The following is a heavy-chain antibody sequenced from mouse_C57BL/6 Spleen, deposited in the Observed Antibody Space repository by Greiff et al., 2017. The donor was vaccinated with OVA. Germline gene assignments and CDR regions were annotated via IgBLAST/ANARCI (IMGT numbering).Heavy chain of an antibody. J-gene: IGHJ2*01. V-gene: IGHV1-52*01. Sequence: VQLQQPGAELVRPGSSVKLPCKASGYTFTSYWMHWVKQRPIQGLEWIGNIDPSDSETHYNQKFKDKATLTVDKSSSTAYMQLSSLTSEDSAVYYCACHGYFDYWGQGTTLTVSS. CDR3: ACHGYFDY. D-gene: IGHD6-1*01. CDR1: GYTFTSYW. CDR2: IDPSDSET.